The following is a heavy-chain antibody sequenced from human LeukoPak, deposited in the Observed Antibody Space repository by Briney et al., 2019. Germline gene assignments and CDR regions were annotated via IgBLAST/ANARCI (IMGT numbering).Heavy chain of an antibody. CDR3: AIGPHSIYDSSGCYLLPRLDY. J-gene: IGHJ4*02. CDR2: IWYDGSNK. CDR1: GFTFSSYG. V-gene: IGHV3-33*01. D-gene: IGHD3-22*01. Sequence: GGSLRLSCAASGFTFSSYGMHWVRQAPGKGLEWVAVIWYDGSNKDYADSVKGRFTISRDNSKNTLYLQMNSLRAEDTAVYYCAIGPHSIYDSSGCYLLPRLDYWGQGTLVTVSS.